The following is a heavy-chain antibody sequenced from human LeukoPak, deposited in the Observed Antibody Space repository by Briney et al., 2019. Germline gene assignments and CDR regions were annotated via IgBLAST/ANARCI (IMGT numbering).Heavy chain of an antibody. Sequence: SVTLSLTCTVSGYSISSGYYWGWIRQPPGKGLEWIGSIYHSGSTYYNPSLKSRVTISVDTSKNQFSLKLSSVTAADTAVYYCATSLNYGEPEDAFDIWGQGTMVTVSS. CDR2: IYHSGST. D-gene: IGHD4-17*01. CDR3: ATSLNYGEPEDAFDI. CDR1: GYSISSGYY. V-gene: IGHV4-38-2*02. J-gene: IGHJ3*02.